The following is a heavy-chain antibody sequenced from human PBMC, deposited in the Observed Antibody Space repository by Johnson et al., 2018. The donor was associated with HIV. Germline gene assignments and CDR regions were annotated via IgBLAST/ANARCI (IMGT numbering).Heavy chain of an antibody. CDR1: GFTFSSYG. D-gene: IGHD5-18*01. J-gene: IGHJ3*02. CDR3: AKDLSGYSYGYGAFDI. CDR2: IWYDGRNK. V-gene: IGHV3-33*06. Sequence: QMLLVESGGSLVQPGGSLRLSCAASGFTFSSYGMHWVRQAPGKGLEWVAVIWYDGRNKYYADSVKGRFTISRDNSKNTLYRQMNSLRAEDTAVYYCAKDLSGYSYGYGAFDIWGQGTMVTVSS.